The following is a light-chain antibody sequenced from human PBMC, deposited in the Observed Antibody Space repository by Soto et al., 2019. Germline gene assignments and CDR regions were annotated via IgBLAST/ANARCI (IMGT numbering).Light chain of an antibody. Sequence: DIQLTQPPSSLSASVGDRVTITCLSSQDSTKYLAWYQQIPGKAPNLRVYSASSLQPGVPSRFSVSGYGTDFTLTISSLQPEESASYFCQQSYSTPRTFGGGTKVDIK. CDR1: QDSTKY. V-gene: IGKV1-39*01. CDR3: QQSYSTPRT. J-gene: IGKJ4*01. CDR2: SAS.